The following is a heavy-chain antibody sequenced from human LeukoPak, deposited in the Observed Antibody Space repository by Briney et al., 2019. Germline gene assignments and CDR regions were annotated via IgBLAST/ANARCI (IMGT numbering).Heavy chain of an antibody. Sequence: SETLSLTCAVYGGSFSGYYWSWIRQPPGKGLEWIGEINHSGSTNYNPSLKSRVTISVDTSKNQFSLKLSSVTAADTAVYYCARPRSGSGSYDYWGQGTLVTVSS. D-gene: IGHD3-10*01. V-gene: IGHV4-34*01. CDR3: ARPRSGSGSYDY. CDR2: INHSGST. J-gene: IGHJ4*02. CDR1: GGSFSGYY.